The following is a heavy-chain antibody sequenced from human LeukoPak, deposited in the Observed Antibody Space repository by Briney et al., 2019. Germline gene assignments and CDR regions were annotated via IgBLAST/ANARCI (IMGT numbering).Heavy chain of an antibody. J-gene: IGHJ6*03. CDR2: MNPNSGNT. CDR3: AREGYDFWSGSTSYYYYYYMDV. V-gene: IGHV1-8*01. CDR1: GYTFTNYD. D-gene: IGHD3-3*01. Sequence: ASVKVSCKASGYTFTNYDINWVRQATGQGLEWMGWMNPNSGNTGYAQKFQGRVTMTRNTSISTAYMELNSLRSEDTAVYYCAREGYDFWSGSTSYYYYYYMDVWGKGTTVTVSS.